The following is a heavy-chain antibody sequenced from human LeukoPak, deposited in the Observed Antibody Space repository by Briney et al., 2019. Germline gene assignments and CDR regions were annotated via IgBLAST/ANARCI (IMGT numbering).Heavy chain of an antibody. CDR2: IYPGDSDT. D-gene: IGHD1-26*01. Sequence: GESLKISCKTSGYSFTTYWVVWVRQMPGKGLEWVGCIYPGDSDTRYSPSFPGKVTISADKSISTAYLQWNSLKSSDTAMYYCARWYSGYYYYYGMDVWGQGTSVTVSS. V-gene: IGHV5-51*01. CDR3: ARWYSGYYYYYGMDV. CDR1: GYSFTTYW. J-gene: IGHJ6*02.